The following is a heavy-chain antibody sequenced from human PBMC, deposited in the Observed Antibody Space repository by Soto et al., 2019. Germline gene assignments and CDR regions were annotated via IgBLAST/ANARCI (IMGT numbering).Heavy chain of an antibody. J-gene: IGHJ5*02. CDR1: GYTFTSYG. Sequence: ASVKVSCKASGYTFTSYGISWVRQAPGQGLEWMGWISAYNGNTNYAQKLQGRVTMTTDTSISTAYMELSSLRSEDTAVYYCARGFVVPAASVDWFDPWGQGTLVTVSS. D-gene: IGHD2-2*01. CDR3: ARGFVVPAASVDWFDP. V-gene: IGHV1-18*01. CDR2: ISAYNGNT.